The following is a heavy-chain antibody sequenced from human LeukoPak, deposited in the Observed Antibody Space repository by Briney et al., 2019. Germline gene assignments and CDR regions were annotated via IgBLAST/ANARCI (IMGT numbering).Heavy chain of an antibody. V-gene: IGHV4-39*01. Sequence: SETLSLTCAVSGGSISTRYYYWGWIRQPPGKGLEWIGTIHDSGSTYYIPSLKSQVTISVDTSNNQFSLKLGSVTAGDTAVYYCASLYFYGSGSFPNYWGQGILVTVST. CDR1: GGSISTRYYY. J-gene: IGHJ4*02. CDR3: ASLYFYGSGSFPNY. D-gene: IGHD3-10*01. CDR2: IHDSGST.